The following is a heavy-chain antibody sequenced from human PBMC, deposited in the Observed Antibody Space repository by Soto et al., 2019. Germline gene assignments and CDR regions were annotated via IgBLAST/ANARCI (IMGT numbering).Heavy chain of an antibody. D-gene: IGHD3-22*01. CDR1: GFTFSSYW. J-gene: IGHJ5*02. CDR3: AREESDRSADLIDP. V-gene: IGHV3-7*01. Sequence: EVQLVESGGGLVQPGGSLRLSCAASGFTFSSYWMSWVRQAPGKGLEWVANIKQDGSEKYYVDSVKGRFTISRDNAKNSLYLQMNSLRAEDTAVYYCAREESDRSADLIDPWGQGTLVTVSS. CDR2: IKQDGSEK.